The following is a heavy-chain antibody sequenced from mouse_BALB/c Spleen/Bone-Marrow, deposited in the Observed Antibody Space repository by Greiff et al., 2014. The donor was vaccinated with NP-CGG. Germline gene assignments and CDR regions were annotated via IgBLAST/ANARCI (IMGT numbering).Heavy chain of an antibody. CDR1: GFNIKETY. D-gene: IGHD1-1*01. CDR2: IDPANGNT. Sequence: VQLQQSGAELVKPGASVKLSCTASGFNIKETYMHWVKQRPEQGLEWIGRIDPANGNTKYDPKFQGKATITADTSSNTAYLQLSSLTSEDTAVYYCARYYYGSSYFDYWGQGTTLTVSS. V-gene: IGHV14-3*02. CDR3: ARYYYGSSYFDY. J-gene: IGHJ2*01.